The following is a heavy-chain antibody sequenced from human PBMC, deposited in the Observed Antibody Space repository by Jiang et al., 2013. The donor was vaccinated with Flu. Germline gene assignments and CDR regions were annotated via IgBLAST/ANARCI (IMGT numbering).Heavy chain of an antibody. CDR2: IYYSGNT. Sequence: LLKPSETLSLTCTVSNGPINNYYWSWIRQPPGKGLEWIGYIYYSGNTNYNPSLKSRVTISIDTSKSQFSLRLTSVTAADTAIYYCARITDAYDSRTIMRWFDPWGQGTLVTVSS. CDR1: NGPINNYY. D-gene: IGHD5-24*01. CDR3: ARITDAYDSRTIMRWFDP. J-gene: IGHJ5*02. V-gene: IGHV4-59*01.